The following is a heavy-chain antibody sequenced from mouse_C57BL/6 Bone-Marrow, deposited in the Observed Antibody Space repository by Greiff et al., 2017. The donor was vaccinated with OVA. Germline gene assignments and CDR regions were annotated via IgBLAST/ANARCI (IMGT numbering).Heavy chain of an antibody. V-gene: IGHV1-64*01. CDR3: ASVYDYDGVDY. J-gene: IGHJ2*01. D-gene: IGHD2-4*01. CDR1: GYTFTSYW. CDR2: IHPNSGST. Sequence: QVQLQQPGAELVKPGASVKLSCKASGYTFTSYWMHWVKQRPGQGLEWIGMIHPNSGSTNYNEKFKSKATLTVDKSSSTAYMQLSSLTSEDSAVYYCASVYDYDGVDYWGQGTTLTVSS.